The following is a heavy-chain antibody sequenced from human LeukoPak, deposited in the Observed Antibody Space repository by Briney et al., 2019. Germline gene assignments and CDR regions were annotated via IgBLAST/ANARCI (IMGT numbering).Heavy chain of an antibody. V-gene: IGHV1-3*03. CDR2: INGGNGNA. CDR3: ARGGSYAMDV. J-gene: IGHJ6*02. Sequence: ASVTVSCKPSRYTLTSYAIHWVRQAPGQRLEWMGWINGGNGNAKYSQEFQGRVTITRDTSANTAYMELSSLRSEDMALYYRARGGSYAMDVWGQGTTVTVAS. CDR1: RYTLTSYA. D-gene: IGHD2-2*01.